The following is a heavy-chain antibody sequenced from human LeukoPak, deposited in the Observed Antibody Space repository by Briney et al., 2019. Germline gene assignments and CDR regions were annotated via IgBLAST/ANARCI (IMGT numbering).Heavy chain of an antibody. Sequence: ASVKVPCKASGYTFTGYYMHWVRQAPGQGLEWMGRINPNSGGTNYAQKFQGRVTMTRDTSISTAYMELSRLRSDDTAVYYCARGIPPGYDILTGLPPEDYWGQGTLVTVSS. J-gene: IGHJ4*02. V-gene: IGHV1-2*06. CDR3: ARGIPPGYDILTGLPPEDY. CDR2: INPNSGGT. CDR1: GYTFTGYY. D-gene: IGHD3-9*01.